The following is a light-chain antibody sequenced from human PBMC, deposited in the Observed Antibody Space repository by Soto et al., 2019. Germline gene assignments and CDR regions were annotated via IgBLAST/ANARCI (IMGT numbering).Light chain of an antibody. V-gene: IGKV1-39*01. J-gene: IGKJ5*01. Sequence: DIQMTQSPSSLSASVGDRVTITCRASQTISRYLNWYQHKPGKAPKLLIYAASTLQPGVPSRFSASGSATDFTLIISGLQPEDFGTYYCQQSYNMPGTFGQGTRLEIK. CDR2: AAS. CDR1: QTISRY. CDR3: QQSYNMPGT.